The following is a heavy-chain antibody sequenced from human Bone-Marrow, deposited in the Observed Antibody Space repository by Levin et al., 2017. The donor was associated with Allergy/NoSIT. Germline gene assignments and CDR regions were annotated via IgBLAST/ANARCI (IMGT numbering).Heavy chain of an antibody. CDR3: SSGITVADFWF. CDR2: IRSKAYGGTT. V-gene: IGHV3-49*03. Sequence: QAGGSLRLSCRASGFTFGDYVMSWFRQAPGKGLEWVGFIRSKAYGGTTEYAASVQGRFTVSRDDSKSIAYLQMDSLETEDTAVYYCSSGITVADFWFWGQGTLVTVSS. D-gene: IGHD6-19*01. J-gene: IGHJ1*01. CDR1: GFTFGDYV.